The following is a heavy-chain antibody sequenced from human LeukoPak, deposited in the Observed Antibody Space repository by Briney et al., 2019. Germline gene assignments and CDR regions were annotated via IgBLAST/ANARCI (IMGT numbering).Heavy chain of an antibody. J-gene: IGHJ5*02. Sequence: SETLSLTCTVSGGSISSYYWSWIRQPPGKGLEWIGYIYYSGSTNYNPSLKSRVTISVDTSKNQFSLKLSSVTAADTAVYYCARSTAEYSSSHWFDPWGQGTLVTVSS. V-gene: IGHV4-59*01. CDR3: ARSTAEYSSSHWFDP. CDR2: IYYSGST. CDR1: GGSISSYY. D-gene: IGHD6-6*01.